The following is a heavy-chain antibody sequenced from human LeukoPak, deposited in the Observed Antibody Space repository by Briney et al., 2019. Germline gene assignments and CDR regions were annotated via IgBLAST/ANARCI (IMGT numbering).Heavy chain of an antibody. CDR2: IYAADSDT. J-gene: IGHJ4*02. Sequence: PGESLKISCKGSGYSFTSYWIGWVRQMPGKGLEWMGIIYAADSDTRYSPSFQGQVTIPADKSISTAYLQWSGLKASDTAMYYCARLTSGTFDFWGQGTLVTVSS. D-gene: IGHD1-1*01. CDR3: ARLTSGTFDF. CDR1: GYSFTSYW. V-gene: IGHV5-51*01.